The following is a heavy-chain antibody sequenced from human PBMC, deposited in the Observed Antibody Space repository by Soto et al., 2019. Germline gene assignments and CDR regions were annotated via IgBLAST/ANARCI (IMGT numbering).Heavy chain of an antibody. Sequence: SETLSLTCTVSGGSISSGDYYWSWIRQPPGKGLEWIGYIYYSGSTYYNPSLKSRVTISVDTSKNQFSLKLSSVTAADTAVYYCARGAYNWNYFNYYYGMDVWGQGTTVTVS. CDR2: IYYSGST. CDR1: GGSISSGDYY. D-gene: IGHD1-7*01. V-gene: IGHV4-30-4*01. J-gene: IGHJ6*02. CDR3: ARGAYNWNYFNYYYGMDV.